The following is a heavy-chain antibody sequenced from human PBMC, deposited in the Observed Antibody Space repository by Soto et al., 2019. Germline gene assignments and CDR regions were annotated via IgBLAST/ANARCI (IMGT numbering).Heavy chain of an antibody. CDR1: GGTFSNYA. CDR3: ARDFVFRYFDWFPSTSRPNYYYGMDV. D-gene: IGHD3-9*01. V-gene: IGHV1-69*06. J-gene: IGHJ6*02. Sequence: QVQLVQSGAEVKKPGSSVKVSCKASGGTFSNYAINGVRQAPGQGLEWMGGIIPIFGTANYAQKFQCRVTITADKSTSTAYMELSRLRSEDTAVYYCARDFVFRYFDWFPSTSRPNYYYGMDVWGQGTTVTVSS. CDR2: IIPIFGTA.